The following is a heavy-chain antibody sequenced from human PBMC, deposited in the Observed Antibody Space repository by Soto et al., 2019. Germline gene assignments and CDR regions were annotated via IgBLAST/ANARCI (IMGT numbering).Heavy chain of an antibody. CDR3: ARSYYYDSSGTLDY. CDR1: GFSLSTSGRC. CDR2: IDWDDDK. V-gene: IGHV2-70*01. J-gene: IGHJ4*02. Sequence: ASGPTLVNPTQTLTLTCTFSGFSLSTSGRCVSWIRQPPGKALEWLALIDWDDDKYYSTSLKTRLTISKDTSKNQVVLTMTNMDPVDTATYYCARSYYYDSSGTLDYRGKGTLVTVSS. D-gene: IGHD3-22*01.